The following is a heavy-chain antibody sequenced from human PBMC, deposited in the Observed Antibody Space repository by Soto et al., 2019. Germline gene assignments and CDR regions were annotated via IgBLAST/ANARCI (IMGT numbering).Heavy chain of an antibody. CDR3: ARDEYGGAYDY. V-gene: IGHV3-48*03. CDR2: ISSSGNTI. J-gene: IGHJ4*02. D-gene: IGHD4-17*01. Sequence: EVQLVESGGGLVQPGGSLRLSCAASGFTFSNYKMNWVRQAPGKGLEWVSYISSSGNTIHYADSVKDRFTISRDNAKKSLYLQMNSLRAEDTAVYYWARDEYGGAYDYLVQGTLVTVSS. CDR1: GFTFSNYK.